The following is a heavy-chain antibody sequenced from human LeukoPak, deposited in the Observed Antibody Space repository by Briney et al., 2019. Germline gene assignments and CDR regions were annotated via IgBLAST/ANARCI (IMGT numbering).Heavy chain of an antibody. V-gene: IGHV1-18*01. D-gene: IGHD6-19*01. J-gene: IGHJ4*02. CDR3: ARGKAYSSGWFNPYYFDF. CDR2: ISAYNGNT. Sequence: PKASVKVSCKASGYTFTSYGISWVRQAPGQGLEWMGWISAYNGNTNYAQKLQGRVTMTTDTSTSTAYMELRSLRSDDTAVYYCARGKAYSSGWFNPYYFDFWGQGTLVTVSS. CDR1: GYTFTSYG.